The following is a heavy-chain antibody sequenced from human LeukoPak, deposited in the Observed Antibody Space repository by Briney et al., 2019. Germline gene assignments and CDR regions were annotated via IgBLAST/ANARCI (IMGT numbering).Heavy chain of an antibody. Sequence: PSETLSLTCTVSGGSISSSRYYWGWIRQPPGKGLEWIGSIYYSGSTYYNPSLKSRVTISVDTSKNQFSLKLSSVTAADTAVYYCASSRPHDFWSGYTALAFDIWGQGTMVTVSS. CDR1: GGSISSSRYY. D-gene: IGHD3-3*01. V-gene: IGHV4-39*01. CDR2: IYYSGST. CDR3: ASSRPHDFWSGYTALAFDI. J-gene: IGHJ3*02.